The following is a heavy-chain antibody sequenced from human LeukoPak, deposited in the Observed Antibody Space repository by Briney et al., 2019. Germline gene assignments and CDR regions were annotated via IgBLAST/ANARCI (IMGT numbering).Heavy chain of an antibody. V-gene: IGHV1-69*13. CDR1: GGTFSSYA. D-gene: IGHD4-11*01. J-gene: IGHJ4*02. CDR2: IIPIFGTA. Sequence: GASVKVSCKASGGTFSSYAISWVRQAPGQGLEWMGGIIPIFGTANYAQKFQGRVTITADESTSTAYMELSSLRSEDTAVYYCARGRAYSNSVDDGGDYWGQGTLVTVSS. CDR3: ARGRAYSNSVDDGGDY.